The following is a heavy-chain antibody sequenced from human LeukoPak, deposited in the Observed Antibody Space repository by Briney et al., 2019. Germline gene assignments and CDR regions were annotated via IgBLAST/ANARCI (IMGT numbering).Heavy chain of an antibody. Sequence: PGGSLRLSCAASGFTVSAYSMHWVRQAPGKGLEWVAVISYDGTNKYSADSVKGRFTISRDNSKNTLYLQMNSLRAEDTAVYYCARGHYDSSGYYYHWGQGTLVTVSS. J-gene: IGHJ5*02. CDR1: GFTVSAYS. D-gene: IGHD3-22*01. V-gene: IGHV3-30-3*01. CDR3: ARGHYDSSGYYYH. CDR2: ISYDGTNK.